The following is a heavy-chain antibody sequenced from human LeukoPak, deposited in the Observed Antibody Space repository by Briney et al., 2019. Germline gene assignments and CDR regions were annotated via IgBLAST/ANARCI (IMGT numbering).Heavy chain of an antibody. CDR2: INGRGDVT. Sequence: GGSLRLSCAASGFTFSTFGMSWVRQAPGKGLEWVSSINGRGDVTYYADSVKGRFTISRDSFKNTLYLRMKSLRADDTAVYYCAKANGIAIHLYYYYMDVWGKGTTVTISS. V-gene: IGHV3-23*01. D-gene: IGHD3-3*01. CDR3: AKANGIAIHLYYYYMDV. CDR1: GFTFSTFG. J-gene: IGHJ6*03.